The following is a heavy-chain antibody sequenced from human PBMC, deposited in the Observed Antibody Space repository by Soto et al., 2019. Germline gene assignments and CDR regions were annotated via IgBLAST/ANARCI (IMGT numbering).Heavy chain of an antibody. Sequence: QVQLVQSGAEVKKPGASVKVSCKASGYTFTSYYMHWVRQAPGQGLEWMGIINPSGGSTSYAQKFQGRVTMTRDTSTSTVYMELSSLRSEDTAVYYCATALRMGWFDPWGQGTLVTVSS. CDR1: GYTFTSYY. V-gene: IGHV1-46*01. CDR2: INPSGGST. J-gene: IGHJ5*02. CDR3: ATALRMGWFDP. D-gene: IGHD2-8*01.